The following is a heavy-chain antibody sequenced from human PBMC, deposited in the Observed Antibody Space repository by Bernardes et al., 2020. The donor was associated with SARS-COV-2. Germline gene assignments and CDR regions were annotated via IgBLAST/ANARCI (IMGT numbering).Heavy chain of an antibody. D-gene: IGHD2-21*01. CDR1: GFTFSNYW. J-gene: IGHJ4*02. CDR2: IKQDASDK. V-gene: IGHV3-7*01. CDR3: ARDGDGYFDY. Sequence: VALRLFCEASGFTFSNYWMSWVRQAPGKGLEWVANIKQDASDKYYVDSVKGRFTISRDNAKNSLYLQMNSLRAEDTAEYFCARDGDGYFDYWGQGTLVTVSS.